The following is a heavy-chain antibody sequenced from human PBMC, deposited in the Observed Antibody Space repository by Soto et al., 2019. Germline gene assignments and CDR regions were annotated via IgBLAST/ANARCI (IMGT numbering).Heavy chain of an antibody. CDR3: ARGGDVLRP. J-gene: IGHJ5*02. CDR2: THYSGST. V-gene: IGHV4-31*03. Sequence: QVQLQESGPGLVKPSQTLSLTCTVSGYSISSGGYYWSWIRQHPGKGLEWIGYTHYSGSTYYNPSLKTRVTISVATSNNQFSLNLTSVTAADTAVYYCARGGDVLRPWGQGTLVTVSS. D-gene: IGHD3-3*01. CDR1: GYSISSGGYY.